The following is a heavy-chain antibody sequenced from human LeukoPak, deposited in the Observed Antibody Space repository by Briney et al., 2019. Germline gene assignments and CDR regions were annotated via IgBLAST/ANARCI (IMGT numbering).Heavy chain of an antibody. Sequence: RPSETLSLTCAVYGGSFCGYYWSWIRQPPGKGLEWIGEINHSGSTNYNPSLKSRVTISIDTSKNQFSLKLSSVTAADTAVYYCARDNSWNYDWFDPWGQGTLVTVSS. CDR2: INHSGST. J-gene: IGHJ5*02. CDR1: GGSFCGYY. V-gene: IGHV4-34*01. CDR3: ARDNSWNYDWFDP. D-gene: IGHD1-7*01.